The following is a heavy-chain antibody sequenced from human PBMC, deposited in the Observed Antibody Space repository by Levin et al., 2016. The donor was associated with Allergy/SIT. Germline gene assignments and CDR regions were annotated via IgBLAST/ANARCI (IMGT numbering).Heavy chain of an antibody. CDR1: GYTFTGYY. V-gene: IGHV1-2*02. D-gene: IGHD5-18*01. J-gene: IGHJ3*02. Sequence: ASVKVSCKASGYTFTGYYMHWVRQAPGQGLEWMGWINPNSGGTNYAQKFQGRVTMTRDTSISTAYMELSRLRSDDTAVYYCARQTRGTAMVLISAFDIWGQGTMVTVSS. CDR3: ARQTRGTAMVLISAFDI. CDR2: INPNSGGT.